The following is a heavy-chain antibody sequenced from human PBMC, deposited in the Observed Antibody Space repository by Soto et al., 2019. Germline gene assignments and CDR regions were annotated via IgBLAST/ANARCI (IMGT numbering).Heavy chain of an antibody. V-gene: IGHV6-1*01. Sequence: SETLSLTCAISGDSVSSNSAAWNWVRQSPSRGLEWLGRTYYRSKWNNDYAVSVKRRITINPDTSKNQFSLQLNSVTPEDTAVYYCAREGGDSSRWYFDYWGQGNLVTVSS. CDR2: TYYRSKWNN. D-gene: IGHD6-13*01. CDR1: GDSVSSNSAA. CDR3: AREGGDSSRWYFDY. J-gene: IGHJ4*02.